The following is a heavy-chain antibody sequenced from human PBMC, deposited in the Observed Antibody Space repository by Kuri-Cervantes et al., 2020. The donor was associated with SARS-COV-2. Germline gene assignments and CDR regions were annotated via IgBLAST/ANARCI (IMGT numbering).Heavy chain of an antibody. D-gene: IGHD1-7*01. CDR1: GHDLINYV. CDR2: INPNSGGT. CDR3: ARGPRITGTTGCWFDP. Sequence: ASVKVSCKASGHDLINYVISWVRQVPGQGLEWMGWINPNSGGTNYAQKFQGRVTMTRDTSISTAYMELSRLRSDDTAVYYCARGPRITGTTGCWFDPWGQGTLVTVSS. J-gene: IGHJ5*02. V-gene: IGHV1-2*02.